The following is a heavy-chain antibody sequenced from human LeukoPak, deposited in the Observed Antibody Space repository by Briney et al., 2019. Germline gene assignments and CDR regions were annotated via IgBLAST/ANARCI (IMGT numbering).Heavy chain of an antibody. J-gene: IGHJ6*02. CDR2: INPSGGST. CDR3: ARGWGYTVYGMDV. CDR1: GDTFGNYA. Sequence: GSSVKVSCKASGDTFGNYAINWVRQAPGQGLEWMGIINPSGGSTSYAQKFQGRVTMTRDTSTSTVYMELSSLRSEDTAVYYCARGWGYTVYGMDVWGQGTTVTVSS. V-gene: IGHV1-46*01. D-gene: IGHD3-16*02.